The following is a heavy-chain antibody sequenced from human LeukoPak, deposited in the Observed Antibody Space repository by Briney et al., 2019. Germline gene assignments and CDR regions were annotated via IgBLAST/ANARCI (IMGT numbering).Heavy chain of an antibody. D-gene: IGHD2-8*01. V-gene: IGHV1-8*02. J-gene: IGHJ6*02. Sequence: ASVKVSCKASGYTFTSSHMHWVRQATGQGLEWMGWMNPNSGNTGYAQKFQGRVTMTRNTSISTAYMELSSLRSEDTAVYYCARVYCTNGVCYPYYYYGMDVWGQGTTVTVSS. CDR1: GYTFTSSH. CDR3: ARVYCTNGVCYPYYYYGMDV. CDR2: MNPNSGNT.